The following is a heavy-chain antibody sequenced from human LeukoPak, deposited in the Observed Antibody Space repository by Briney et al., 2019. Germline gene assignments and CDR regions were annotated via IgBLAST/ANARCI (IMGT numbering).Heavy chain of an antibody. D-gene: IGHD3-22*01. CDR3: ARLVNYGYSDY. CDR2: IHYDGRT. Sequence: SETLSLTCTVSGGSTSGRYWTWIRQPPGKGLEWIGYIHYDGRTNYNPSFKSRVIISLDTSNNQFSLNLKSVTAADMAAYYCARLVNYGYSDYWGQGTLVTVSS. V-gene: IGHV4-59*11. CDR1: GGSTSGRY. J-gene: IGHJ4*02.